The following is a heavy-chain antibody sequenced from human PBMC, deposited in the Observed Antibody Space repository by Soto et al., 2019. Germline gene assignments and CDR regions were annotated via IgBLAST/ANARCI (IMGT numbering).Heavy chain of an antibody. D-gene: IGHD6-19*01. Sequence: QVQLQESGPGLVKPSETLSLTCTVSGGSISSYYWSWIRQPPGKGLEWIGYIYYSGSTNYNPSLKSRVTISVDTSKNQFSLKLSSVTAADTAVYYCARDSSWKAVAGTLSYFDYWGQGTLVTVSS. V-gene: IGHV4-59*01. CDR3: ARDSSWKAVAGTLSYFDY. J-gene: IGHJ4*02. CDR2: IYYSGST. CDR1: GGSISSYY.